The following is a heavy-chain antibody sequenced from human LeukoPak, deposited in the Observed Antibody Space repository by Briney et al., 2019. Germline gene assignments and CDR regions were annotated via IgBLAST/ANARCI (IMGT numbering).Heavy chain of an antibody. V-gene: IGHV1-24*01. J-gene: IGHJ4*02. CDR1: GYTLTELS. CDR2: FDPEDGET. D-gene: IGHD4-11*01. CDR3: ATDYRYSNSFDY. Sequence: ASVEVSCKVSGYTLTELSMHWVRQAPGKGLEWMGGFDPEDGETIYAQKFQGRVTMTEDTSTDTAYMELSSLRSEDTAVYYCATDYRYSNSFDYWGQGTLVTVSS.